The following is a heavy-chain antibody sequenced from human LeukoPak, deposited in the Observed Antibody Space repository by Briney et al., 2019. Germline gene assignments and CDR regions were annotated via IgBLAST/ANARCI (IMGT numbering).Heavy chain of an antibody. J-gene: IGHJ3*02. CDR2: INPNSGGT. D-gene: IGHD4-17*01. CDR3: ARESPYTVTTFGFVADDAFDI. CDR1: GYTFTTYY. Sequence: ASVKVSCKASGYTFTTYYMHWARQAPGQGLEWMGWINPNSGGTNYAQKFQGRVTMTWDTSISTAYMELSSLTSDDTAVYYCARESPYTVTTFGFVADDAFDIWGQGTMVTVSS. V-gene: IGHV1-2*02.